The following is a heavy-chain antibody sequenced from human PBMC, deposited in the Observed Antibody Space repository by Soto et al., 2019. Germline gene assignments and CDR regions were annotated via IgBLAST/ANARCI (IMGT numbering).Heavy chain of an antibody. Sequence: GGSLRLSCAASGFTVSSNYMSWVRQAPGKGLEWVSVIYSGGSTYYADSVKGRFTISRDNSKNTLYLQMNSLRAEDTAVYYCARGTATVAFCMDVWGQGTTVTVSS. V-gene: IGHV3-53*01. CDR1: GFTVSSNY. D-gene: IGHD6-19*01. J-gene: IGHJ6*02. CDR3: ARGTATVAFCMDV. CDR2: IYSGGST.